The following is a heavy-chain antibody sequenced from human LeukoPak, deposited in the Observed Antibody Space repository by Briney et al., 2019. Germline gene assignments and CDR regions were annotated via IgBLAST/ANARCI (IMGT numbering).Heavy chain of an antibody. CDR2: INHSGST. Sequence: SETLSLTCAVYGGSFSGYYWSWIRQPPGKGLEWIGEINHSGSTNYNPSLKSRVTISVDTSKNQFSLKLSSVTAADTAVYYCARVSSSTYYYDSSGYSPFDYWGQGTLVTVSS. CDR1: GGSFSGYY. CDR3: ARVSSSTYYYDSSGYSPFDY. V-gene: IGHV4-34*09. J-gene: IGHJ4*02. D-gene: IGHD3-22*01.